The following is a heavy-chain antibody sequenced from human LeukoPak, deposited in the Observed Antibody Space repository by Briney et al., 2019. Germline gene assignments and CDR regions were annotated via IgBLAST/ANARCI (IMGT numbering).Heavy chain of an antibody. CDR1: GFTFSSYE. V-gene: IGHV3-33*08. D-gene: IGHD6-13*01. J-gene: IGHJ5*02. CDR2: IWYDGSNK. Sequence: GGSLRLSCAASGFTFSSYEMNWVRQAPGKGLEWVAVIWYDGSNKYYADSVKGRFTISRDNSKNTLYLQMNSLRAEDTAVYYCARERIAAAGTRVDPWGQGTLVTVSS. CDR3: ARERIAAAGTRVDP.